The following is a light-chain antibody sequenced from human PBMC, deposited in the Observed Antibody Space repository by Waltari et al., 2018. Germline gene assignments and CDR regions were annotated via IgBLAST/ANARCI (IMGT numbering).Light chain of an antibody. V-gene: IGLV2-23*02. Sequence: QSALTQPASVSGSPGQSITISCTGTSSDVGSYNLVSWYQQHPGKAPKLMIYEVSKRPSGVSNRFSGSKSGNTASLTSSGLQAEDEADYYCCSYAGSSTLDVVFGGGTKLTVL. CDR1: SSDVGSYNL. CDR2: EVS. J-gene: IGLJ2*01. CDR3: CSYAGSSTLDVV.